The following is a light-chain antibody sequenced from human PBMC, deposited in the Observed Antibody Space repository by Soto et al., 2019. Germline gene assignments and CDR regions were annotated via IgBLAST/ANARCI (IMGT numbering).Light chain of an antibody. CDR1: SSDVGGYNY. CDR2: DVS. CDR3: LSYASTLYV. V-gene: IGLV2-11*01. J-gene: IGLJ1*01. Sequence: QSALTQPRSVSGSPGQSVTISCTGTSSDVGGYNYVSWYQQHPGKAPKLMIYDVSKRPSGVPDRFSGSKSGNTASPNISGLQAEEEADYYCLSYASTLYVFGTGTKLTVL.